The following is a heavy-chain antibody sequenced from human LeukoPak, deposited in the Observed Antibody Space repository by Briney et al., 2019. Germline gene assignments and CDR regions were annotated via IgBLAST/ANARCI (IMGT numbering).Heavy chain of an antibody. J-gene: IGHJ3*02. CDR3: ARRRNYHGSPDGFDI. D-gene: IGHD3-10*01. V-gene: IGHV5-51*01. CDR2: IYPGDSDT. CDR1: GYIFTTHW. Sequence: GESLKISCQASGYIFTTHWIGWVRQMPGKGLEWMGIIYPGDSDTRYSPSFQGQVTISADNSVSTAYLQWSSLEASDTAMYYCARRRNYHGSPDGFDIWGQGTMVTVSS.